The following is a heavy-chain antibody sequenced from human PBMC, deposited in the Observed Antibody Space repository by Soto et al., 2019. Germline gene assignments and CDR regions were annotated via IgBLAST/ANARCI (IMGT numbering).Heavy chain of an antibody. J-gene: IGHJ4*02. CDR3: AKDRLYAAAGTLVDY. Sequence: LRLSCAASGFTSSSYAMSWVRQAPGKGLEWVSAISGSGGSTYYADSVKGRFTISRDNSKNTLYLQMNSLRAEDTAVYYCAKDRLYAAAGTLVDYWGQGTLVPVSS. D-gene: IGHD6-13*01. V-gene: IGHV3-23*01. CDR2: ISGSGGST. CDR1: GFTSSSYA.